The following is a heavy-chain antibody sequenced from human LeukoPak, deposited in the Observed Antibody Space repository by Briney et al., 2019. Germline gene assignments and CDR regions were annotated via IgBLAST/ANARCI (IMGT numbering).Heavy chain of an antibody. CDR1: GFTFSEYY. D-gene: IGHD3-16*01. Sequence: PGGSLRLSCAASGFTFSEYYMTWIPGAPGKGLEWVSYNSSSSGFTKYADSVRGRFTISRDNAKNSLYLQMNTLRVDDTAVYYCARGSPPGDWGQGTLVTVSS. CDR3: ARGSPPGD. V-gene: IGHV3-11*05. CDR2: NSSSSGFT. J-gene: IGHJ4*02.